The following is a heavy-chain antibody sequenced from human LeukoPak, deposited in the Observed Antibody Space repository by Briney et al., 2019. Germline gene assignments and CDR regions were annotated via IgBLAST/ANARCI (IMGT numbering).Heavy chain of an antibody. D-gene: IGHD2-15*01. CDR1: GFTFSEHS. J-gene: IGHJ5*02. CDR3: AKGGYASCFDP. V-gene: IGHV3-23*05. Sequence: GSLRLSCEASGFTFSEHSMSWVRQAPGKGLEWVSTIKRDGSNTYYTDSVEGRFTISRDNSKNTLYLEMNTLRAEDTAVYYCAKGGYASCFDPWGQGTQVTVSS. CDR2: IKRDGSNT.